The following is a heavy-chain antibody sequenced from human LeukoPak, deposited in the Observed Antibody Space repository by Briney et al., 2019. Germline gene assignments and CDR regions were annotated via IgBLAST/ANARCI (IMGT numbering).Heavy chain of an antibody. CDR3: AREEQLERLD. J-gene: IGHJ4*02. Sequence: GRSLRLSCAASGFTFSSYRMNWVRQAPGKGLEWVSSISSRSSYIYYADSVKGRFTISRDNAKNSLYLQMNSLRAEDTAVYYCAREEQLERLDWGQGTLVTVSS. CDR1: GFTFSSYR. V-gene: IGHV3-21*01. CDR2: ISSRSSYI. D-gene: IGHD1-1*01.